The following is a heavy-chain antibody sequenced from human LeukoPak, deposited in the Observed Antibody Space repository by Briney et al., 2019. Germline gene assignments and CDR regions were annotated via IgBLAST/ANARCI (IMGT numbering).Heavy chain of an antibody. J-gene: IGHJ6*03. V-gene: IGHV1-69*06. D-gene: IGHD3-9*01. Sequence: SVKVSCKASGGTFSSYAISWVRQAPGQGLEWMGGIIPIFGTANYAQKFQGRVTITADKSTSTAYMELSSLRSEDTAVYYCAREKYVLRYFDWLSPPRYYMDVWGKGTTVTISS. CDR1: GGTFSSYA. CDR2: IIPIFGTA. CDR3: AREKYVLRYFDWLSPPRYYMDV.